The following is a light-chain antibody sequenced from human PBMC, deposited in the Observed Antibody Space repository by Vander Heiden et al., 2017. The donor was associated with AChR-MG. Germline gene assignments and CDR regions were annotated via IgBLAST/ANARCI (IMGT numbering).Light chain of an antibody. V-gene: IGKV1-5*03. CDR3: QQYNSYPYT. CDR2: KAS. CDR1: QTISSW. J-gene: IGKJ2*01. Sequence: DIQMTQSPSTLSASVGDRVTITCRPSQTISSWLAWYQQKPGKVPKLLIYKASSLASGVPSRFSGSGSGTEFTLTISSLQPDDFATYDCQQYNSYPYTFGQGTKLEIK.